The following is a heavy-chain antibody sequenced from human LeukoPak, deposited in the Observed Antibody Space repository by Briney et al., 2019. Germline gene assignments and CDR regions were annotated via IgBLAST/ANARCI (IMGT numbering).Heavy chain of an antibody. CDR3: ARAGYCSSTSCYGGYYFDY. V-gene: IGHV4-34*01. D-gene: IGHD2-2*01. CDR1: GGSFSGYY. J-gene: IGHJ4*02. Sequence: SETLSLTCAVYGGSFSGYYWSWNRQPPGKGLEWIGEINHSGSTNYNPSLKSRVTISVDTSKNQFSLKLSSVTAADTAVYYCARAGYCSSTSCYGGYYFDYWGQGTLVTVSS. CDR2: INHSGST.